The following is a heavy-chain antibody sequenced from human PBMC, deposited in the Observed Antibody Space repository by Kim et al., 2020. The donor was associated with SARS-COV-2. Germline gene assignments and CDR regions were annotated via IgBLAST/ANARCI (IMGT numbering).Heavy chain of an antibody. J-gene: IGHJ6*02. CDR2: IYTSGST. Sequence: SETLSLTCTVSGGSISSYYWSWIRQPAGKGLEWIGRIYTSGSTNYNPSLKSRVTMSVDTSKIQFSLKLSSVTAADTAVYYCARGPSIVVVPAAINPPYYYYGMDVWGQGTTVTVSS. CDR3: ARGPSIVVVPAAINPPYYYYGMDV. D-gene: IGHD2-2*01. V-gene: IGHV4-4*07. CDR1: GGSISSYY.